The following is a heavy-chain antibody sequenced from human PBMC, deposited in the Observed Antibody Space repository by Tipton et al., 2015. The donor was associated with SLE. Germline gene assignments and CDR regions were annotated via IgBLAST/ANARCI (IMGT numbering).Heavy chain of an antibody. V-gene: IGHV4-59*12. D-gene: IGHD6-6*01. Sequence: LRLSCTVSGGSISSYYWSWIRQPPGKGLEWIGYIYYSGSTNYNPSLKSRVTISVDTSKNQFSLKLSSVTAADTAVYYCARDLEYSSSGWYFDLWGRGTLVTVSS. CDR2: IYYSGST. CDR1: GGSISSYY. J-gene: IGHJ2*01. CDR3: ARDLEYSSSGWYFDL.